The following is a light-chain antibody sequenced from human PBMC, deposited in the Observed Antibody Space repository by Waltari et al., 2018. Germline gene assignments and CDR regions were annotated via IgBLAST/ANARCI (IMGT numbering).Light chain of an antibody. CDR3: QQYSSTWT. J-gene: IGKJ1*01. V-gene: IGKV1-5*03. Sequence: DIQMTQSPSTLSASVGDIVTITCRASQSISSWLAWYQQKPGEAPKLLFYKTSSLESGVPSRFSGSGSGTEFTLTISSLQPDDFATYYCQQYSSTWTFGQGTKVEI. CDR1: QSISSW. CDR2: KTS.